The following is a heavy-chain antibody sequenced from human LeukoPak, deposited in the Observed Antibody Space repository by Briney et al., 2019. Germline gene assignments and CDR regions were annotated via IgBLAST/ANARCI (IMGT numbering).Heavy chain of an antibody. Sequence: SQTLSLTCTVSGGSIKTGGYSWTWIRQPAGKGLEWIGRVYISGNTDQNPSLKSRVTVSMDSSKNQFSLKLSSVTAADTAVYYCARGPSYYDFWSGPPFDYWGQGTLVTVSS. D-gene: IGHD3-3*01. V-gene: IGHV4-61*02. CDR3: ARGPSYYDFWSGPPFDY. J-gene: IGHJ4*02. CDR1: GGSIKTGGYS. CDR2: VYISGNT.